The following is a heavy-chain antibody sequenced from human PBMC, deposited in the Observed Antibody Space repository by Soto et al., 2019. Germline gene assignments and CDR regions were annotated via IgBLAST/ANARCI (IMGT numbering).Heavy chain of an antibody. CDR3: ARDRSPAYSSGWYYFDY. Sequence: GASVKVSCKASGYTFTSYYMHWVRQAPGQGLEWMGIINPSGGSTSYAQKFQGRVTMTRDTSTSTVYMELSSLRSEDTAVYYCARDRSPAYSSGWYYFDYWGQGTLVTVSS. V-gene: IGHV1-46*01. J-gene: IGHJ4*02. D-gene: IGHD6-19*01. CDR2: INPSGGST. CDR1: GYTFTSYY.